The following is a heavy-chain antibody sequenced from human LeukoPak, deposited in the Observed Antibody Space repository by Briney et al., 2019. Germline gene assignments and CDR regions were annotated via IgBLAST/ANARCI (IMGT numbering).Heavy chain of an antibody. CDR3: AREGRGSGIPFDL. D-gene: IGHD3-10*01. Sequence: PGGSLRLSCAASGFTFSTYNMNWVRQAPGKGVEGVSSITSSSSYIYYADSVKGGFTISRDNAKNTLYLHMISLRAEDTAMYYCAREGRGSGIPFDLWGQGTMVTVSS. CDR2: ITSSSSYI. CDR1: GFTFSTYN. J-gene: IGHJ3*01. V-gene: IGHV3-21*01.